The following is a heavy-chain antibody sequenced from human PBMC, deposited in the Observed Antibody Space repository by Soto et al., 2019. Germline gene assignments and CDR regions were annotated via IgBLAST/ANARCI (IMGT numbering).Heavy chain of an antibody. CDR2: INHSGST. CDR3: ARHNPDSGYAQLGAFDI. J-gene: IGHJ3*02. V-gene: IGHV4-34*01. Sequence: SETLSLTCAVYGGSFSGYYWSWIRQPPGKGLEWIGEINHSGSTNYNPSIKSRVTISVDTSKNQFSLKLSSVTAADTAVYYCARHNPDSGYAQLGAFDIWGQGTMVTVSS. CDR1: GGSFSGYY. D-gene: IGHD5-12*01.